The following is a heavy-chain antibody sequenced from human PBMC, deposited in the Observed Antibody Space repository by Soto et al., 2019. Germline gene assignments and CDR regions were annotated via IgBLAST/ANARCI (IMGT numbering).Heavy chain of an antibody. V-gene: IGHV1-46*01. CDR3: ARDLRVGYCSGGSCEDYYGMDV. D-gene: IGHD2-15*01. CDR1: GYTFTSYY. Sequence: ASVKVSCKASGYTFTSYYMHWVRQAPGQGLEWMGIINPSGGSTSYAQKFQGRVTMTRDTSTSTVYTELSSLRSEDTAVYYCARDLRVGYCSGGSCEDYYGMDVWGQGTTVTVSS. J-gene: IGHJ6*02. CDR2: INPSGGST.